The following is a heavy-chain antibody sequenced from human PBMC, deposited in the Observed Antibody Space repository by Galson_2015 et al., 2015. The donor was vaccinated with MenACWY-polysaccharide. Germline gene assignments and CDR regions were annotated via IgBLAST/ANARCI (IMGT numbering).Heavy chain of an antibody. D-gene: IGHD6-13*01. Sequence: SLRLSCAASGFNFRGNGMHWVRQAPGKGLEWVALIRNDTISTHYIDALKGRFSISRDNSKSTLYLQMSTLRPEDTAVYYCARNPSRLDIAAASNWGQGALVTVSS. J-gene: IGHJ4*02. CDR3: ARNPSRLDIAAASN. CDR2: IRNDTIST. CDR1: GFNFRGNG. V-gene: IGHV3-30*02.